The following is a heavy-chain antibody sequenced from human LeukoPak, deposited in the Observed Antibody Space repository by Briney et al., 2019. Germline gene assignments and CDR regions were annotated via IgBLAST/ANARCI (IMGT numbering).Heavy chain of an antibody. J-gene: IGHJ4*02. CDR3: ATVRTYGDYAMNY. V-gene: IGHV5-51*01. Sequence: GESLKISCKGSGYSFTSYWIGWVRHMPRKGREWMGIIYPGDSDTRYSPSFQGQVTISADKSISTAYLQWSSLKASDTGMYYCATVRTYGDYAMNYWGQGTLVTVSS. CDR2: IYPGDSDT. CDR1: GYSFTSYW. D-gene: IGHD4-17*01.